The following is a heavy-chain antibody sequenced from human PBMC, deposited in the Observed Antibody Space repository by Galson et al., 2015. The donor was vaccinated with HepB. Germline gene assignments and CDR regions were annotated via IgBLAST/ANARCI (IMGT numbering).Heavy chain of an antibody. J-gene: IGHJ4*02. D-gene: IGHD6-19*01. Sequence: SLRLSCAASGFTFSSYAMSWVRQAPGKGLEWVSAISGSGGRTYYADSVKGRFTISRDNSKNTLYLQMNSLRAEDTAVYYCAKGLIGQWPTFDYWGQGTLVTVSS. CDR3: AKGLIGQWPTFDY. CDR2: ISGSGGRT. CDR1: GFTFSSYA. V-gene: IGHV3-23*01.